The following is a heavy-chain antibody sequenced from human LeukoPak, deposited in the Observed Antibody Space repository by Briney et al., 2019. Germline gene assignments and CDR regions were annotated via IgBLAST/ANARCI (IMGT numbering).Heavy chain of an antibody. J-gene: IGHJ3*02. CDR1: GGTFSTSG. CDR2: ITPIFGTP. CDR3: ARRGLVDVFHAFDI. V-gene: IGHV1-69*01. D-gene: IGHD6-19*01. Sequence: ASVRVSCKASGGTFSTSGITWVRQAPGQGLEWMGGITPIFGTPNYAQKFQGRVTIIADVSMSTAYMDLRSLRSEDTAVYYCARRGLVDVFHAFDIWGQGTLVTVSS.